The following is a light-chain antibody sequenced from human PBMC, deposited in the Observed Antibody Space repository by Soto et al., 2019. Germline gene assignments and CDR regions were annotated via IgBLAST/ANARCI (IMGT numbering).Light chain of an antibody. Sequence: SYELTQPPSVSVAPGQTAAIPCGGDIIGVRSVHWYRQTPGQTPILVVYDDTDRPSGIPERFSGSKTGTLATLTISRVEAGDAADYYCQVWDSRSDHVLFGGGTKVTVL. J-gene: IGLJ3*02. CDR1: IIGVRS. CDR3: QVWDSRSDHVL. V-gene: IGLV3-21*02. CDR2: DDT.